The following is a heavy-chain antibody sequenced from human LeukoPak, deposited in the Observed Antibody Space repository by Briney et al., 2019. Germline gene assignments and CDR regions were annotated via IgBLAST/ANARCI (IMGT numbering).Heavy chain of an antibody. CDR1: GDSISSSTYY. Sequence: SETLSLTCTVSGDSISSSTYYWGWIRQPPGKGLEWIGSIYYSANTYYNPSLKSRVTISVDTSKNQFSLKLSSVTAADTAVYYCARHSYDILTGYSFDYWGQGTLVAVSS. J-gene: IGHJ4*02. D-gene: IGHD3-9*01. CDR3: ARHSYDILTGYSFDY. V-gene: IGHV4-39*01. CDR2: IYYSANT.